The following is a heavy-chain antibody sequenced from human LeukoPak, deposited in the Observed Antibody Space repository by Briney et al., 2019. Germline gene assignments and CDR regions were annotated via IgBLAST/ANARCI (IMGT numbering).Heavy chain of an antibody. V-gene: IGHV3-66*01. CDR2: VYSGGRT. CDR3: ARGIVPVTVSFDH. Sequence: PGGSLRLSCAASGFTVSDNYMTWVRQAPGKGLEWVSVVYSGGRTYFADSVKGRFSISRDNSKNTVYLQMSSLRAEDTALYYCARGIVPVTVSFDHWGQGTLVTVSS. D-gene: IGHD2/OR15-2a*01. CDR1: GFTVSDNY. J-gene: IGHJ4*02.